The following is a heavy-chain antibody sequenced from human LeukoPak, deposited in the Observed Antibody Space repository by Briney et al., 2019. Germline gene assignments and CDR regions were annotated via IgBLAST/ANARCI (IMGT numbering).Heavy chain of an antibody. J-gene: IGHJ4*02. CDR2: IIPMFDTA. CDR1: GGTFSNYA. V-gene: IGHV1-69*13. D-gene: IGHD3-9*01. CDR3: ARDLLGSHTSYSSGAWDF. Sequence: ASVKVSCKASGGTFSNYAISWVRQAPGQGLEWMGGIIPMFDTADYAQKFQGRLTITADESTSTAYMELSSLRTEDTAVYYCARDLLGSHTSYSSGAWDFWGQGTLVTVSS.